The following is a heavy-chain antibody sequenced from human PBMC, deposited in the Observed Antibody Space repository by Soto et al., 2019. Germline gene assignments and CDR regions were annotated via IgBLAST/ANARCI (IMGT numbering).Heavy chain of an antibody. CDR3: AAKNPDIVATNTAAGPYYYGMDV. CDR2: ISTYNGNT. V-gene: IGHV1-18*01. J-gene: IGHJ6*02. D-gene: IGHD5-12*01. Sequence: GASVKVSCKTSGYTFTNFGISWVRQAPGQGLEWMGWISTYNGNTNYAQKFQGSVTMTTDTSTSTAYMELSSLRSEDTAVYYCAAKNPDIVATNTAAGPYYYGMDVWGQGTTVTVSS. CDR1: GYTFTNFG.